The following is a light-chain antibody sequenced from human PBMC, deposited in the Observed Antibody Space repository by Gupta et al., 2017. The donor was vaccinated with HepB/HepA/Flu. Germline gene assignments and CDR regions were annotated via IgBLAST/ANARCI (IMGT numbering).Light chain of an antibody. CDR2: VNK. CDR1: SSTIGAGYD. J-gene: IGLJ2*01. V-gene: IGLV1-40*01. CDR3: RSYDSSLRGSLV. Sequence: QSVLTQPPSVSGAPGQRVIISCTGSSSTIGAGYDVNWYQQLPGRAPKLLIYVNKKRPSGVPDRFSGSKSGTSASLAITGLQAEDEAHYYCRSYDSSLRGSLVFGTGTKLTVL.